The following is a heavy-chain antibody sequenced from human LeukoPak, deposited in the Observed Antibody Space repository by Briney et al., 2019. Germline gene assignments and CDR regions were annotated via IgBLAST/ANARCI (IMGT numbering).Heavy chain of an antibody. CDR3: VRSLDY. CDR2: ISGDGTET. Sequence: GGSLRLSCTASGLIFRNYAMTWVRQAPRKGLEWVSTISGDGTETFYADSVKGRFTISRDNSKNTVYLQMNRLRVEDTALYYCVRSLDYWGQGTLVTVSS. J-gene: IGHJ4*02. V-gene: IGHV3-23*01. CDR1: GLIFRNYA.